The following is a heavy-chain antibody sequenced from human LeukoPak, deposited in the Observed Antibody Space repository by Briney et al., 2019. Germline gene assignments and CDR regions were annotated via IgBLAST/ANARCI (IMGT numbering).Heavy chain of an antibody. CDR3: ARGRVGSGWPRPFYFEF. D-gene: IGHD6-19*01. J-gene: IGHJ4*02. V-gene: IGHV1-2*02. Sequence: ASVKVSCKPSGYTFTGYYLHWVRQAPGQALEWMGWINPNTGATVYAQNFQGRVTMSRDTSITTAYMDLTSLRSDDTAVYYCARGRVGSGWPRPFYFEFWGQGTLVTVSS. CDR1: GYTFTGYY. CDR2: INPNTGAT.